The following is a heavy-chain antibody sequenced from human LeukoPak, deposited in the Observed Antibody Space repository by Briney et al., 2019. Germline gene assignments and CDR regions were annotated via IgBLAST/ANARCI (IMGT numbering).Heavy chain of an antibody. D-gene: IGHD6-6*01. CDR1: GGTFSSYA. CDR2: IIPIFGTA. J-gene: IGHJ4*02. V-gene: IGHV1-69*13. Sequence: RWASVNVSCKASGGTFSSYAISWVRQAPGQGLEWMGGIIPIFGTANYAQKFQGRVTITADESTSTAYMELSSLRSEDTAVYYCARLVVAARAFFDYWGQGTLVTVSS. CDR3: ARLVVAARAFFDY.